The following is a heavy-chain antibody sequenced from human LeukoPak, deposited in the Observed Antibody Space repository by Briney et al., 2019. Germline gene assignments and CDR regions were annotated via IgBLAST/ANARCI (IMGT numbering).Heavy chain of an antibody. Sequence: GGSLRLSCAASGFTFSSYWMTWVRQAPGKGLEWVANIKQDGSEKYYVDSVKGRFTISRDNAKNSLYLQMNSLRAEDTAVYYCARVRSSSWYNNFDYWGQGTLVTVSS. CDR2: IKQDGSEK. V-gene: IGHV3-7*01. D-gene: IGHD6-13*01. J-gene: IGHJ4*02. CDR1: GFTFSSYW. CDR3: ARVRSSSWYNNFDY.